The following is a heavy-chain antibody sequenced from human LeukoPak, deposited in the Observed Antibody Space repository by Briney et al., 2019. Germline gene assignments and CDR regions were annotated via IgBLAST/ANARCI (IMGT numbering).Heavy chain of an antibody. J-gene: IGHJ4*02. V-gene: IGHV3-23*01. CDR3: AKDHGAAVVPRRFDY. D-gene: IGHD2-21*01. CDR2: IYYAGGDT. CDR1: GFTFNSYA. Sequence: GGSLRLSCAASGFTFNSYAMSWVRQAPGKGPEWVSTIYYAGGDTYYADSVKGRFTVSRDNINNALHLQKDSLRVEDTAVYYCAKDHGAAVVPRRFDYWGRGTLVTVSS.